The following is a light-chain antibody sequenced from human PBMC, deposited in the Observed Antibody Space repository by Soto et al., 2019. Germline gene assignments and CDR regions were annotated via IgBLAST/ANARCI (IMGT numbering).Light chain of an antibody. CDR3: MQALQTPPFT. V-gene: IGKV2-28*01. Sequence: DIVMTQSPLSLPVTPGEPASISCRSSQSLLHSNGYNYLDWYLQKPGQSPQLLIYLGSNRASGVADRFSGSGSGTDFTLQISRVEAEDVGVYYCMQALQTPPFTFGPGTKVDIK. J-gene: IGKJ3*01. CDR1: QSLLHSNGYNY. CDR2: LGS.